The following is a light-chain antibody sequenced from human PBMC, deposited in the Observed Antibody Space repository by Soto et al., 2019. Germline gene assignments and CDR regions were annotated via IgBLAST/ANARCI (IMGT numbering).Light chain of an antibody. J-gene: IGKJ2*01. CDR1: QSISSW. CDR3: QQYNSYSPNT. Sequence: DIQMTQSPSTLSASVGDRVTITCRASQSISSWLAWYQQKPGKAPKLLIYDASSLESGVPSRFSGSGSGTEFTLTISSLQPDDSATYYCQQYNSYSPNTFGQGTKLEIK. CDR2: DAS. V-gene: IGKV1-5*01.